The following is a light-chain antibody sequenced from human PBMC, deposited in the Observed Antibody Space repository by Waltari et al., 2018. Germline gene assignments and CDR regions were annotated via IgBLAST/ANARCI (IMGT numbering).Light chain of an antibody. CDR2: EVS. J-gene: IGLJ2*01. Sequence: SALTQAASGSGSPGQSLTLAWPGTGRDVGGSNYVSWYQQHPGKAPKLMIYEVSNRPSGVSNRFSGSKSGNTASLTISGLQAEDEADYYCSSYTSSSTLEGVFGGGTKLTVL. V-gene: IGLV2-14*01. CDR1: GRDVGGSNY. CDR3: SSYTSSSTLEGV.